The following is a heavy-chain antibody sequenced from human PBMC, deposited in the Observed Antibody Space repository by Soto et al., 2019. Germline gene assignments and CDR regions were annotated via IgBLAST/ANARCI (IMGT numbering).Heavy chain of an antibody. CDR1: GFTFSSYA. CDR2: ISYDGSNK. CDR3: ARDGSSSGYYPDY. D-gene: IGHD3-22*01. J-gene: IGHJ4*02. Sequence: QVQLVEPGGGVVQPGRSLRLSCAAPGFTFSSYAMHWVRQAQGKGLEWVAVISYDGSNKYYADSVKGRFTISRDNSKNTLYLQMNSLRAEDTAVYYCARDGSSSGYYPDYWGQGTLVTVSS. V-gene: IGHV3-30-3*01.